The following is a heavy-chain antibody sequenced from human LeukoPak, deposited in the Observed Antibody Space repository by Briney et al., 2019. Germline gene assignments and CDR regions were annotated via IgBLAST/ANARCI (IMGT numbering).Heavy chain of an antibody. D-gene: IGHD3-22*01. CDR3: ARPPDSSGLYGMDV. V-gene: IGHV3-30*03. Sequence: PGGSLRLSCAASGFTFSSYGMHWVRQAPGKGLEWVAVISYDGSNKYYADSVKGRFTISRDNSKNTLYLQMNSLRAEDTAVYYCARPPDSSGLYGMDVWGQGTTVTVSS. J-gene: IGHJ6*02. CDR1: GFTFSSYG. CDR2: ISYDGSNK.